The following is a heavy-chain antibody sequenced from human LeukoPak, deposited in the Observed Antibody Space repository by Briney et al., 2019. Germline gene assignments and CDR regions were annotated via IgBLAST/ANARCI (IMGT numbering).Heavy chain of an antibody. CDR1: VFSLSTSGVG. CDR3: AHSVGVLWFGELSHSDY. CDR2: IYWNDDK. Sequence: SGPTLVNPTQTLTLTCTFSVFSLSTSGVGVGWIRQPLGKALEWLALIYWNDDKRYSPSLKSRLTITKDTSKNQVVPTMTNMDPVVTATYYCAHSVGVLWFGELSHSDYWGQGTLVTVSS. J-gene: IGHJ4*02. D-gene: IGHD3-10*01. V-gene: IGHV2-5*01.